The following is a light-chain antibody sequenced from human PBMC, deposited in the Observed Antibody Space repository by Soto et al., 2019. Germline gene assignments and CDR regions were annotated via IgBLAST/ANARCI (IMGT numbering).Light chain of an antibody. CDR2: GAS. CDR1: QSVSSSF. Sequence: EIVLTQSTDTLSLSPGERATLSCRASQSVSSSFLAWYQHKPGQAPRLLIQGASSRATGIPDRFSGSGSGTDFTLTISRLEPEDFATYYCQQYGSSPRTFGGGTKVDIK. V-gene: IGKV3-20*01. CDR3: QQYGSSPRT. J-gene: IGKJ4*01.